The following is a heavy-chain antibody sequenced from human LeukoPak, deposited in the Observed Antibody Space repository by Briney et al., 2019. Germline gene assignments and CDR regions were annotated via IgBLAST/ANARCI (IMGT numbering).Heavy chain of an antibody. Sequence: SETLSLTCTVSGGSISSYYWSRIRQPPGKGLEWIGYIYYSGSTNYSPSLKSRVTISGDTSKNQFSLKLSSVTAADTAVYYCARVGDILTGYYVFDYWGQGTLVTVSS. CDR3: ARVGDILTGYYVFDY. V-gene: IGHV4-59*01. CDR1: GGSISSYY. D-gene: IGHD3-9*01. J-gene: IGHJ4*02. CDR2: IYYSGST.